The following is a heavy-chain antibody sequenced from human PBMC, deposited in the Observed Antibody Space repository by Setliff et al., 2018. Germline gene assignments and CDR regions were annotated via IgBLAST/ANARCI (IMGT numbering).Heavy chain of an antibody. V-gene: IGHV4-39*07. CDR2: MYYSGSN. CDR3: ARSLRRTFRRLDWLGFFGD. J-gene: IGHJ4*02. Sequence: SETLSLTCTVSDDSISSRHYYWSWIRQPAGKGLEWIGSMYYSGSNDYNPSLKSRVTISLDTSKNQFSLRLTSVTAADTAVYYCARSLRRTFRRLDWLGFFGDWGQGAMVTVSS. CDR1: DDSISSRHYY. D-gene: IGHD3-9*01.